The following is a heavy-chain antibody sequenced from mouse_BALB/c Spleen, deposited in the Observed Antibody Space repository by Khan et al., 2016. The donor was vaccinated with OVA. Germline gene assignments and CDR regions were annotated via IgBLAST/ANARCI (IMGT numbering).Heavy chain of an antibody. CDR3: ARDYWDVFAY. D-gene: IGHD4-1*01. CDR2: IDPANGYT. V-gene: IGHV14-3*02. J-gene: IGHJ3*01. CDR1: GFNIKDTY. Sequence: DVQLQESGAELVKPGASVKLSCTASGFNIKDTYMHWVKQRPEQGLEWIGRIDPANGYTKYDPKFQGKATITADTSSNTAYLQLSSLTSEDTAVYYCARDYWDVFAYWGQGTLVTVSA.